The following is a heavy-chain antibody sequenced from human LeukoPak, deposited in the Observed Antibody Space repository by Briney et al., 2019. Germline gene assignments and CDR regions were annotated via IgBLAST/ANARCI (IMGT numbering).Heavy chain of an antibody. CDR1: GYTLTELS. V-gene: IGHV1-24*01. CDR3: ATDPPSSGYYTGFDY. D-gene: IGHD3-22*01. J-gene: IGHJ4*02. Sequence: ASVKVSCKVSGYTLTELSMHWVRQAPGKGLVWMGGFDPEDGETIYAQKFQGRVTMTEDTSTDTAYMELSSLRSEDTAVYYCATDPPSSGYYTGFDYWGQGTLVTVSS. CDR2: FDPEDGET.